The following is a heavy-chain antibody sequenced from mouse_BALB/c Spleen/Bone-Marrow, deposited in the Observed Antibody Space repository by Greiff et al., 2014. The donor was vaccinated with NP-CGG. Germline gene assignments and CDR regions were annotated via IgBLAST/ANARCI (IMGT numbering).Heavy chain of an antibody. CDR2: ISDGGSYA. Sequence: DVQLVESGGGLVKPGGSLKLSCAASGFTFSDYYMYWVRQTPEKRLEWVATISDGGSYADYPGSVKGRFTVSRDKAKNNLYLQMSSLKSEDTAMYYCSRTYRPCALDYWGQGTSVTVSS. V-gene: IGHV5-4*02. CDR1: GFTFSDYY. J-gene: IGHJ4*01. D-gene: IGHD2-14*01. CDR3: SRTYRPCALDY.